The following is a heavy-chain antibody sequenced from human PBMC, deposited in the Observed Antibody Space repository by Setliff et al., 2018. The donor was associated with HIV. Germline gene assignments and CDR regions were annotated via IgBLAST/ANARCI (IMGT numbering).Heavy chain of an antibody. Sequence: GGSLRLSCAASGFTFNSYWMSWVRQAPGKGLEWVANIKQDGSEKYHADSVKGRFTISRDNAKNSLYLQMNSLRAEDTAVYYCARGYGSVDYWGQGTLVTVSS. CDR3: ARGYGSVDY. D-gene: IGHD3-16*01. J-gene: IGHJ4*02. V-gene: IGHV3-7*01. CDR2: IKQDGSEK. CDR1: GFTFNSYW.